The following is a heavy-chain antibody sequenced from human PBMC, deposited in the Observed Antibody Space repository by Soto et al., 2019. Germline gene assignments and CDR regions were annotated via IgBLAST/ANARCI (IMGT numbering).Heavy chain of an antibody. CDR1: GFTFSNYA. CDR3: VREGSGWNSRGSFDF. CDR2: ISGSGGSA. V-gene: IGHV3-23*01. Sequence: VGSLRLSCAASGFTFSNYAMNWVRQAPGKRLECVSVISGSGGSAYYADSVQGRFTISRDNSKNTLYMQMNSLRDEDTAIYYCVREGSGWNSRGSFDFWGRGTMVTVSS. D-gene: IGHD6-19*01. J-gene: IGHJ3*01.